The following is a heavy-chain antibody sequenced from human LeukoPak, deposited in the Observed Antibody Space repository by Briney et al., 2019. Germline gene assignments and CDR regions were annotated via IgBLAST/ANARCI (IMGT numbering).Heavy chain of an antibody. J-gene: IGHJ3*02. V-gene: IGHV1-46*01. CDR2: INTSGGST. CDR3: ARPSVVVAAASGSMDI. D-gene: IGHD2-2*01. CDR1: GYTFTSYY. Sequence: ASVKVSCKASGYTFTSYYMHWVRQAPGQGLEGMGLINTSGGSTSYAQKFQGRVTMTRNTSTSTVYMELSSLRPEDTALYYCARPSVVVAAASGSMDIWGQGTMVTVSS.